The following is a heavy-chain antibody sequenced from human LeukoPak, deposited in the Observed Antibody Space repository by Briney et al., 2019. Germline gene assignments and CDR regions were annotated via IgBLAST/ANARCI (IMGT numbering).Heavy chain of an antibody. CDR1: GFTFSRLG. V-gene: IGHV3-33*06. Sequence: PGTSLRLSCAASGFTFSRLGMQWVRQAPGKGLEGVAVIHNDGTQGQYGNSVKGRFTISKDNSQSTLYLQMNNLRDDDTAVYYCAKEGDEFRGYLDVWGKGTTVTVSS. CDR2: IHNDGTQG. J-gene: IGHJ6*03. CDR3: AKEGDEFRGYLDV. D-gene: IGHD1-26*01.